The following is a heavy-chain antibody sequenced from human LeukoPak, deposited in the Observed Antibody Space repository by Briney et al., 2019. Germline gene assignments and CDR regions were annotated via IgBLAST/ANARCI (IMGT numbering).Heavy chain of an antibody. J-gene: IGHJ4*02. Sequence: PGGSLRLSCAASGFTFDDYAMHWVRQAPGKGLEWVSGISWNSGSIGYADSVKGRFTISRDNAKNSLYLQMNSLRAEDTALYYCAKDRYGGHAYYFDYWGQGTLVTVSS. CDR2: ISWNSGSI. CDR1: GFTFDDYA. V-gene: IGHV3-9*01. CDR3: AKDRYGGHAYYFDY. D-gene: IGHD5-12*01.